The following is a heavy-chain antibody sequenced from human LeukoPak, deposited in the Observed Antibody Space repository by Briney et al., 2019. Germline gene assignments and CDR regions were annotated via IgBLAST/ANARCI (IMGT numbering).Heavy chain of an antibody. CDR1: GFTFSSYN. CDR2: ISGSGGST. CDR3: AVRFDY. J-gene: IGHJ4*02. Sequence: GWSLRLSCAASGFTFSSYNMNWVRQAPGKGLEWVSEISGSGGSTYYADSVKGRFTISRDNTKNSLYLQMTSMRAEDTAVYYCAVRFDYWGQGILVTVSS. V-gene: IGHV3-48*04. D-gene: IGHD3-16*02.